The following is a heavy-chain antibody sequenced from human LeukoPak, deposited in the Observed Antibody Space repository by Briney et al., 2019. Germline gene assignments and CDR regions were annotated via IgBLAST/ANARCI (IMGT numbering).Heavy chain of an antibody. CDR2: IYYSGST. Sequence: KTSETLSFTCTVSGGSISSYYWSWIRQPPGKGLEWIGYIYYSGSTKYNPSLKSRVSISVDTSKNQFSLKLSSVTAADTAMYYCARDRVDTGAFDIWGQGTMVTVPS. CDR3: ARDRVDTGAFDI. D-gene: IGHD3-10*01. CDR1: GGSISSYY. V-gene: IGHV4-59*01. J-gene: IGHJ3*02.